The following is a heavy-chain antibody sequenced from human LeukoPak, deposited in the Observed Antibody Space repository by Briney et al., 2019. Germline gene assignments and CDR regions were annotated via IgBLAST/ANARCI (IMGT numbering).Heavy chain of an antibody. CDR3: ARSYSSSSWPRFGYYYYYMDV. CDR1: GFTFSSYW. V-gene: IGHV3-7*01. J-gene: IGHJ6*03. D-gene: IGHD6-6*01. CDR2: IKQDGSEK. Sequence: GGSLRLSCAASGFTFSSYWMSWVRQAPGKGLEWVANIKQDGSEKYYMDSVKGRFTISRDNAKNSLYLQMNSLRAEDTAVYYCARSYSSSSWPRFGYYYYYMDVWGKGTTVTVSS.